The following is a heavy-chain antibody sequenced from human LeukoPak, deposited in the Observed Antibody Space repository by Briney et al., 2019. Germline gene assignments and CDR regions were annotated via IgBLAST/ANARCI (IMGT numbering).Heavy chain of an antibody. CDR3: ARQYSGYDSWFDP. J-gene: IGHJ5*02. V-gene: IGHV5-10-1*01. CDR1: GYRFTSYW. Sequence: HGESLKISCKGSGYRFTSYWISWVRQMPGKGLEWLGRIDPSDSYTNYSPSFQGHVTISADKSISTAYLQCSSLKASDTAMYYCARQYSGYDSWFDPWGQGTLVTVSS. CDR2: IDPSDSYT. D-gene: IGHD5-12*01.